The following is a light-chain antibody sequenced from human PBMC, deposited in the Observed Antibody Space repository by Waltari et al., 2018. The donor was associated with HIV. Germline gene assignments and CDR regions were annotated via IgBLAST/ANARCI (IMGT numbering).Light chain of an antibody. CDR2: QAS. J-gene: IGKJ1*01. CDR3: QQYNWHWT. CDR1: QPVSSS. Sequence: IQVPQSHSALSASVRDTVTISCRASQPVSSSMAWFLQRPSKAPRLLIYQASILASGVPSRFSGSRSWTDFSLTIRGLQPDDFGTYYCQQYNWHWTFGQGTRV. V-gene: IGKV1-5*01.